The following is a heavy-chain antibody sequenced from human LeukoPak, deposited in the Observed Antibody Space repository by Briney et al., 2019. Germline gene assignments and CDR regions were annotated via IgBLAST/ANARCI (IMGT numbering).Heavy chain of an antibody. Sequence: PGGSLRLSCAASGFTFSSYSMNWVRQAPGKGLEWVSSISSSSSYIYYADSVKGGFTISRANAKNSLYLQMNSLRAEDTAVYYCARDLSWFGDFNWFDPWGQGTLVTVSS. J-gene: IGHJ5*02. V-gene: IGHV3-21*01. CDR1: GFTFSSYS. CDR2: ISSSSSYI. D-gene: IGHD3-10*01. CDR3: ARDLSWFGDFNWFDP.